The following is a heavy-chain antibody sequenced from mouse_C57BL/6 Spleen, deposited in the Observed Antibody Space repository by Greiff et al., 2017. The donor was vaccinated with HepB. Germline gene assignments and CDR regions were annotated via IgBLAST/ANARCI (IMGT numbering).Heavy chain of an antibody. CDR1: GFTFTDYY. J-gene: IGHJ3*01. CDR2: IRNKANGYTT. Sequence: EVMLVESGGGLVQPGGSLSLSCAASGFTFTDYYMSWVRQPPGKALEWLGFIRNKANGYTTEYSASVKGRFTISRDNSQSILYLQMNALRAEDSATYYCARSYYYGSSWEFAYWGQGTLVTVSA. D-gene: IGHD1-1*01. CDR3: ARSYYYGSSWEFAY. V-gene: IGHV7-3*01.